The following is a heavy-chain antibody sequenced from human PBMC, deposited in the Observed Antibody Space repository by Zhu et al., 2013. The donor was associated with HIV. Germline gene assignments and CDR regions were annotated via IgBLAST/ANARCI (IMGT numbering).Heavy chain of an antibody. D-gene: IGHD5-18*01. J-gene: IGHJ4*02. Sequence: QVQLVQSGAEVKKPGASVKVSCKASGYTFIDYHMHWVRQAPGQGLEWMGWINPDSAGTKSAQKFQGRVTMTRDTSINTAYMELTRLTSDDTALYYCARGGSRGNXYGLEYWGQGALGHRSP. CDR1: GYTFIDYH. CDR3: ARGGSRGNXYGLEY. CDR2: INPDSAGT. V-gene: IGHV1-2*02.